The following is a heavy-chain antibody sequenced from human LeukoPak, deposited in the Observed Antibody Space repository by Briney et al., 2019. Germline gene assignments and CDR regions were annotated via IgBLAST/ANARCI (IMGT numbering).Heavy chain of an antibody. V-gene: IGHV3-48*03. CDR2: ISSSGSTI. J-gene: IGHJ4*02. Sequence: GGSLRLSCAASGFTFSSYEMNWVHQAPGKGLEWVSYISSSGSTIYYADSVKGRFTISRDNAKNSLYLQMNSLRAEDTAVYYCARVGTAPGYGYWGQGTLVTVSS. D-gene: IGHD1-1*01. CDR1: GFTFSSYE. CDR3: ARVGTAPGYGY.